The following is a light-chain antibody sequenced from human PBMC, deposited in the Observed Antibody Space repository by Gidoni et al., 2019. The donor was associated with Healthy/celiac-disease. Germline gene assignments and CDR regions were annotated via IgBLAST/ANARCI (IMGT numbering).Light chain of an antibody. CDR1: QSVSSY. J-gene: IGKJ3*01. Sequence: IVLTQSPATLSLSPGGRATLSCRASQSVSSYLAWYQQKPGQAPRLLIYDASNRATGIPARFSGSGSGTDFTLTISSLEPEDFAVYYCQQRSNWPLFTFGPGTKVDIK. V-gene: IGKV3-11*01. CDR3: QQRSNWPLFT. CDR2: DAS.